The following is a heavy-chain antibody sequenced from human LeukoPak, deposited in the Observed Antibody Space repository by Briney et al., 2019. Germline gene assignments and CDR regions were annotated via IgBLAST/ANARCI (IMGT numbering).Heavy chain of an antibody. J-gene: IGHJ3*02. V-gene: IGHV4-34*01. CDR2: INHSGST. CDR1: GGSFSGYS. Sequence: PSETLSLTCAVYGGSFSGYSWSWIRQPPGKGLEWIGEINHSGSTNYNPSLKSRVTISVDTSKNQFSLKLSSVTAADTAVYYCARATRTGYYATGDAFDIWGQGTMVTVSS. D-gene: IGHD3/OR15-3a*01. CDR3: ARATRTGYYATGDAFDI.